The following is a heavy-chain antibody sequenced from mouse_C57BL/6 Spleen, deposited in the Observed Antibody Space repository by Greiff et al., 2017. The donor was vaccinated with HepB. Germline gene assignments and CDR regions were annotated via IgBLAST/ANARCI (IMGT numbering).Heavy chain of an antibody. CDR1: GFTFSSYA. V-gene: IGHV5-4*01. J-gene: IGHJ3*01. CDR3: AREGLPPFAY. D-gene: IGHD2-2*01. Sequence: DVKLVESGGGLVKPGGSLKLSCAASGFTFSSYAMSWVRQTPEKRLEWVATISDGGSYTYYPDNVKGRFTISRDNAKNNLYLQMSYLKSEDTAMYYCAREGLPPFAYWGQGTLVTVSA. CDR2: ISDGGSYT.